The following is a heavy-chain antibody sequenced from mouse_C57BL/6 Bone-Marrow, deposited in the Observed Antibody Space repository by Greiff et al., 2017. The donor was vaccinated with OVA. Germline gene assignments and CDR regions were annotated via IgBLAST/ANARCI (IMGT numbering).Heavy chain of an antibody. D-gene: IGHD2-5*01. V-gene: IGHV1-80*01. CDR1: GYAFSSYW. CDR3: VYYSNYGASWYFDV. CDR2: IYPGDGDT. Sequence: VKLVESGGELVKPGASVKISCKASGYAFSSYWMNWVKQRPGKGLEWIGQIYPGDGDTNYNGKFKGKATLTADKSSSTAYMQLSSLTSEDSAVYFCVYYSNYGASWYFDVWGTGTTVTVSS. J-gene: IGHJ1*03.